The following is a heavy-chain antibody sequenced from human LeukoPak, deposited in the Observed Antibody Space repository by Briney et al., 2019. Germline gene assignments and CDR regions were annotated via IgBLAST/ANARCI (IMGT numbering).Heavy chain of an antibody. CDR1: GFTFSSYA. Sequence: GGSLRLSCAASGFTFSSYAMSWVRQAPGKGLEWVSYISSGGSTIYYADSVKGRFTISRDNAKNSLYLQTNSLRAEDTAVYYCARENDFWNGYYYFDYWGQGTLVTVSS. CDR3: ARENDFWNGYYYFDY. D-gene: IGHD3-3*01. CDR2: ISSGGSTI. V-gene: IGHV3-48*04. J-gene: IGHJ4*02.